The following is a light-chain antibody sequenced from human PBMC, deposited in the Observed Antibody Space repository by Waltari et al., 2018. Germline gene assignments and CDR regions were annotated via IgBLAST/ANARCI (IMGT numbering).Light chain of an antibody. CDR2: STN. V-gene: IGLV8-61*01. Sequence: QTVVTQEPSFSVSPGGTVTLTCGLSSGSVSTSSYPSWYQQTPGQAPRTLIYSTNIRSSGVPDRFSGSILGNKAALTITGAQADDESDYYCVLCVGSGIWVFGGGTKLTVL. CDR3: VLCVGSGIWV. CDR1: SGSVSTSSY. J-gene: IGLJ2*01.